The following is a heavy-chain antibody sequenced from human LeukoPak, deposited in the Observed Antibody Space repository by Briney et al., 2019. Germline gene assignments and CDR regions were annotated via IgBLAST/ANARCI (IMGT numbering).Heavy chain of an antibody. V-gene: IGHV4-59*01. J-gene: IGHJ3*02. D-gene: IGHD3-16*02. Sequence: SETLSLTCTVSGGSISHYYWSWIRQVPGKGLEWIGDIYYSGSTNYNPSLESRVTISVDTSKNQFSLKVYSVTAADTAVYYCARVSAGVIGMKDVFDIWGQGTMVTVSS. CDR3: ARVSAGVIGMKDVFDI. CDR2: IYYSGST. CDR1: GGSISHYY.